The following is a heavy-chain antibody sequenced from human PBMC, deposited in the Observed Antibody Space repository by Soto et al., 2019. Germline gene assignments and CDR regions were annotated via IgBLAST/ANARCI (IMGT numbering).Heavy chain of an antibody. CDR1: GFNFGYYP. Sequence: QAGGSLRLSCAASGFNFGYYPMSWVRQAPGKGLEWVSAISGSGDSTNYADSVKGRFTISRDNSENTMYLQMNSLRAEDTAVYYGARRGHRTHFDVWGQGSPVPGYS. CDR3: ARRGHRTHFDV. D-gene: IGHD2-2*01. J-gene: IGHJ4*02. V-gene: IGHV3-23*01. CDR2: ISGSGDST.